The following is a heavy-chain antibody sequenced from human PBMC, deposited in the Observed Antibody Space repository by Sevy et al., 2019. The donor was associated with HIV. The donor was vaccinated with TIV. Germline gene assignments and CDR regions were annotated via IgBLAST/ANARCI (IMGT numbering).Heavy chain of an antibody. CDR3: VRAIAKDGSF. Sequence: GGSLRLSCVASGSTLNNYWMHWVRQAPGKGLEWVANINQDGGVTYYVDSVRGRFTISRDNGRNLVFLQMNSLRVDDTALYFCVRAIAKDGSFWGQGTLVTVSS. J-gene: IGHJ4*02. D-gene: IGHD6-13*01. CDR1: GSTLNNYW. CDR2: INQDGGVT. V-gene: IGHV3-7*01.